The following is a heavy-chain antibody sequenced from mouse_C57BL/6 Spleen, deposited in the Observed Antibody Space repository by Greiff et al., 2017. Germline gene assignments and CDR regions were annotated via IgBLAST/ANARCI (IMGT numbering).Heavy chain of an antibody. CDR3: TRDRVYYDYDDYAMDY. CDR2: ISSGGDYI. CDR1: GFTFSSYA. V-gene: IGHV5-9-1*02. Sequence: EVKLQESGEGLVKPGGSLKLSCAASGFTFSSYAMSWVRQTPEKRLEWVAYISSGGDYIYYADTVKGRFTISRDNARNTLYLQMSSLKSEDTAMYYCTRDRVYYDYDDYAMDYWGQGTSVTVSS. D-gene: IGHD2-4*01. J-gene: IGHJ4*01.